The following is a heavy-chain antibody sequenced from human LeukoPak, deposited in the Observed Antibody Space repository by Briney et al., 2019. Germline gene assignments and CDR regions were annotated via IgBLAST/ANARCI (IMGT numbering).Heavy chain of an antibody. J-gene: IGHJ4*02. CDR2: IKQDGSEK. Sequence: GGSLRLSCAASGFTFSSYWMSWVRQAPGKGLEWVANIKQDGSEKYYVDSVKGRFTISRDNSKNTLYLQMNSLRAEDTAVYYCARDLDGYSSGWYEGSDYWGQGTLVTVSS. D-gene: IGHD6-19*01. V-gene: IGHV3-7*01. CDR1: GFTFSSYW. CDR3: ARDLDGYSSGWYEGSDY.